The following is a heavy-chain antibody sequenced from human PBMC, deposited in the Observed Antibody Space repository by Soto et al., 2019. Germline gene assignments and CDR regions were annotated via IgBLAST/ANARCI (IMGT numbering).Heavy chain of an antibody. J-gene: IGHJ4*02. V-gene: IGHV4-34*01. D-gene: IGHD6-6*01. Sequence: QVQLQQWGAGLLKPSETLSLTCAVYGGSFSGYYWSWIRQPPGKGLEWIGEINHSGSTNYNPSLKSRVTLSVDTSTNQFSLKLSSVTAADTAVYYCASPPILLINSSSSFREDYWGQGTLVTVSS. CDR3: ASPPILLINSSSSFREDY. CDR2: INHSGST. CDR1: GGSFSGYY.